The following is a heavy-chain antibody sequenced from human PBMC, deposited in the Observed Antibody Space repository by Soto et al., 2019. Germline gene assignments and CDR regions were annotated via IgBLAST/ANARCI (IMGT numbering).Heavy chain of an antibody. CDR1: GYTFTSED. CDR3: ARGLVALDY. Sequence: QVQLVQSGAEVRKPGASVKVSCKASGYTFTSEDINWVRQATGQGLEWMGWLDHNRGNTGYAKKFQGRVTMTRNTSISTAYMELSSLRSEDTAVYYCARGLVALDYWGQGTVVTVSS. D-gene: IGHD5-12*01. V-gene: IGHV1-8*01. CDR2: LDHNRGNT. J-gene: IGHJ4*02.